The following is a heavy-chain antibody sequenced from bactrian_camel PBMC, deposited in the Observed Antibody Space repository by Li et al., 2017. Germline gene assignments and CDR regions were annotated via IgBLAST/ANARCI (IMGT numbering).Heavy chain of an antibody. V-gene: IGHV3S40*01. Sequence: VQLVESGGGLVQPGGSPRLSCATSGFTFSTYGMSWVRQAPGKGLEWVSAINSGGGSTYYADSVKGRFTASRDNAQNTVCPQMNSLKPDDTAVYSCARVRGVVAVGFVDYWGQGTQVTVS. CDR3: ARVRGVVAVGFVDY. CDR1: GFTFSTYG. D-gene: IGHD6*01. J-gene: IGHJ4*01. CDR2: INSGGGST.